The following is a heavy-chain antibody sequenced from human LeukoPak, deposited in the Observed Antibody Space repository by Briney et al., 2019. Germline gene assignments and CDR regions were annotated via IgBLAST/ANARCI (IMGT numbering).Heavy chain of an antibody. CDR2: IYYSGST. CDR1: GGSISSYY. Sequence: SETLSLTCAVSGGSISSYYWSWIRQPPGKGLEWIGYIYYSGSTNYNPSLKSRVTISVDTSKNQFSLKLSSVTAADTAVYYCARPQWSDAFDIWGQGTMVTVSS. D-gene: IGHD6-19*01. V-gene: IGHV4-59*08. J-gene: IGHJ3*02. CDR3: ARPQWSDAFDI.